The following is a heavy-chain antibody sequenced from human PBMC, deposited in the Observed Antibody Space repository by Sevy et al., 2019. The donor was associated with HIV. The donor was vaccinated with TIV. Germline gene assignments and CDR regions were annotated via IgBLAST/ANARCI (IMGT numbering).Heavy chain of an antibody. CDR1: GFSFSSYW. D-gene: IGHD4-17*01. J-gene: IGHJ6*02. CDR3: AREGSYGDYRFSYYYGLDV. V-gene: IGHV3-7*01. Sequence: GGSLRLSCEVSGFSFSSYWMTWVRQAPGRGLEWVANIYQDGSEKYYVDSVKGRFTISRDNAKNSLYLQMNSLRAEDTAVYYCAREGSYGDYRFSYYYGLDVSGQGTTVTVSS. CDR2: IYQDGSEK.